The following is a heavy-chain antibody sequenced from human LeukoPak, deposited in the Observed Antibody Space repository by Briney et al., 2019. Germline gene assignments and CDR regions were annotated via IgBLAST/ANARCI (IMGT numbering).Heavy chain of an antibody. CDR1: GFSFNDYW. Sequence: GGSLRLSCVASGFSFNDYWMSWVRQAPGKGVEWVANIKQDGIDKQYVASIKGRFTISRDNAKNTLYLQMDSLRVEDTAIYYCARFSRVQASFWGQGTLVTVSS. D-gene: IGHD4/OR15-4a*01. J-gene: IGHJ4*02. CDR2: IKQDGIDK. CDR3: ARFSRVQASF. V-gene: IGHV3-7*01.